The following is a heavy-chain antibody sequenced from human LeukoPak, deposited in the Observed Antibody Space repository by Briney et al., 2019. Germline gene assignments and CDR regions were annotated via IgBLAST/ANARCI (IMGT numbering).Heavy chain of an antibody. CDR2: IYYSGST. V-gene: IGHV4-59*01. CDR1: GGSISSYY. J-gene: IGHJ4*02. D-gene: IGHD3-9*01. Sequence: SETLSLTCTVSGGSISSYYWSWIRQPPGKGLEWIGYIYYSGSTNYNPSLKSRVTISVDTSKNQFSLKLSSVTAADTAVYYCARSGGGYYDILTGYYEEDYYFDYWGQGTLVTVSS. CDR3: ARSGGGYYDILTGYYEEDYYFDY.